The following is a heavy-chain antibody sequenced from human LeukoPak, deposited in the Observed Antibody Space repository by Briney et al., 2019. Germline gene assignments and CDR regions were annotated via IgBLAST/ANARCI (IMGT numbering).Heavy chain of an antibody. CDR2: INHSGST. D-gene: IGHD3-10*01. Sequence: KPSETLSLTCAVYGGSFSGYYWSWIRQPPGKGLEWIGEINHSGSTHYNPSLKSRVTISVDTSKNQFSLKLTSVTAADTAVYYCARLEVLLYHYYYIDVWDRGTTVTVSS. J-gene: IGHJ6*03. V-gene: IGHV4-34*01. CDR1: GGSFSGYY. CDR3: ARLEVLLYHYYYIDV.